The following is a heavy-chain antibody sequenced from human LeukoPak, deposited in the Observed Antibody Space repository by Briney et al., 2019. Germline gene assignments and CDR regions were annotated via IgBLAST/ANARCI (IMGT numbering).Heavy chain of an antibody. CDR3: TRDRGQWLVDY. CDR1: GGSISSGGYY. CDR2: IYHSGST. J-gene: IGHJ4*02. Sequence: SQTLSLTCTVSGGSISSGGYYWSWIRQPPGKGLEWIGYIYHSGSTYYNPSLKSRVTISVDRSKNQFSLKLSSVTAADTAVYYCTRDRGQWLVDYWGQGTLVTVSS. V-gene: IGHV4-30-2*01. D-gene: IGHD6-19*01.